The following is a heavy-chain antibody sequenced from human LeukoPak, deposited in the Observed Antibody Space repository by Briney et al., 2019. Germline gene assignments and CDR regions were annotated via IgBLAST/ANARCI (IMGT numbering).Heavy chain of an antibody. V-gene: IGHV4-34*01. Sequence: PSETPSLTCGVFGGSFSGYYWTWVRQAPGKGLEWIGEINESGTTNYNTSLNNRVTISVDTSKNQFSLKLTSLTAADTAVFYCARALMTLVRGVPRTTWFDPWGQGTLVTVSS. D-gene: IGHD3-10*01. CDR3: ARALMTLVRGVPRTTWFDP. CDR1: GGSFSGYY. J-gene: IGHJ5*02. CDR2: INESGTT.